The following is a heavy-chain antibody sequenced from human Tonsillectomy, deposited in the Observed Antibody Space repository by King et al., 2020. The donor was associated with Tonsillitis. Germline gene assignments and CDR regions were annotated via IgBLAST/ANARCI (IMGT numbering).Heavy chain of an antibody. J-gene: IGHJ4*02. V-gene: IGHV2-5*02. CDR2: IYWDDDK. CDR1: GFSLSTEGVG. D-gene: IGHD1-26*01. CDR3: AHRRAGGTYGYYCKY. Sequence: ITLKESGPTLVRPTQTLTLTCTFSGFSLSTEGVGVGWIRQPPGKALEWLALIYWDDDKRYSPSLKSRLTITKDTSQNQVVLTMTNMDPVDTATYYCAHRRAGGTYGYYCKYWGQGTLVTVSS.